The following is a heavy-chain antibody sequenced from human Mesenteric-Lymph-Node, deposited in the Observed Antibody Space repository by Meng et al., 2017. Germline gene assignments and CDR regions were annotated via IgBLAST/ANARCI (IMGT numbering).Heavy chain of an antibody. CDR2: INHSGST. V-gene: IGHV4-34*01. D-gene: IGHD3-10*01. CDR3: ARLNYYAVEDY. Sequence: QVQVQQWGAGLLKPSEPLSLACAVYGGSFSGYYWSWIRQPPGKGLEWIGEINHSGSTNYNPSLKSRVTISVDTSKNQFSLKLSSVTAADTAVYYCARLNYYAVEDYWGQGTLVTVAS. J-gene: IGHJ4*02. CDR1: GGSFSGYY.